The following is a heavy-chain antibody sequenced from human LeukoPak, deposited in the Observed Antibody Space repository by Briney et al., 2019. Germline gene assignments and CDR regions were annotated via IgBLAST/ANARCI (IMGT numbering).Heavy chain of an antibody. J-gene: IGHJ3*02. CDR2: IYHSGST. Sequence: SETLSLTCTVSGYSISSGYFWGWIRQPPGKGLECIGTIYHSGSTYYNPSLKSRVTISVDTSKNQFSLKLSSVTAADTAVYYCARFVGYYYDSSGYAPGAFDIWGQGTMVTVSS. CDR3: ARFVGYYYDSSGYAPGAFDI. CDR1: GYSISSGYF. D-gene: IGHD3-22*01. V-gene: IGHV4-38-2*02.